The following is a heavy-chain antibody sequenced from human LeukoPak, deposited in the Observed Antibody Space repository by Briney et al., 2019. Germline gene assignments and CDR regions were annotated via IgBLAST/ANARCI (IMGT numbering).Heavy chain of an antibody. CDR1: GDSISSSSYC. CDR2: IYNSANT. J-gene: IGHJ3*02. Sequence: SETLSLTCTVSGDSISSSSYCWDWIRQPPGKGLEWIGNIYNSANTHYNPSLKTRITMSVDTSKNQFSLKLSSVTAADTAVYYCARHTRPGYSGYENAIDIWGQGNMVTVSS. D-gene: IGHD5-12*01. CDR3: ARHTRPGYSGYENAIDI. V-gene: IGHV4-39*01.